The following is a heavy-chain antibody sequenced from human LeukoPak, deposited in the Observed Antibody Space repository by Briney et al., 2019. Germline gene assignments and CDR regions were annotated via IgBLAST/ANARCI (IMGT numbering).Heavy chain of an antibody. V-gene: IGHV4-30-2*01. CDR2: IYHSGST. Sequence: SQTLSLTCTVSGGSISSGGYYWSWIRQPPGKGLEWIGEIYHSGSTNYNPSLKSRVTISVDKSKNQFSLKLSSVTAADTAVYYCASLAVAGTRYPRARGVPDLYWGQGTLVTVSS. J-gene: IGHJ4*02. CDR3: ASLAVAGTRYPRARGVPDLY. D-gene: IGHD6-19*01. CDR1: GGSISSGGYY.